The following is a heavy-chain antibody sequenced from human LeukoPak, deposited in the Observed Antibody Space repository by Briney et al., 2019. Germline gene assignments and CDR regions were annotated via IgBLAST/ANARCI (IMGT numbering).Heavy chain of an antibody. CDR3: AKEPDYYDSSGYYYGYFQH. Sequence: PGGSLRLSCAASGFTFSSYGMHWVRQAPGKGLECVAVISYDGSNKYYADSVKGRFTISRDNSKNTLYLQMNSLRAEDTAVYYCAKEPDYYDSSGYYYGYFQHWGQGTLVTVSS. D-gene: IGHD3-22*01. V-gene: IGHV3-30*18. CDR1: GFTFSSYG. CDR2: ISYDGSNK. J-gene: IGHJ1*01.